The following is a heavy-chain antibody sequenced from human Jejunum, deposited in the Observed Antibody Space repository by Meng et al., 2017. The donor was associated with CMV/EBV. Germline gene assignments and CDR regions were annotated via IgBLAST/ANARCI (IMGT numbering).Heavy chain of an antibody. CDR1: GSY. J-gene: IGHJ6*02. V-gene: IGHV4-34*01. CDR3: ARGRVTMIPEWGKYNYGMDV. Sequence: GSYWSGIRQSPGKGLEWIGEINHSGSTNYNPSLKSRVTISLDTLKNQFSLKLSSVTAADTAVYYCARGRVTMIPEWGKYNYGMDVWGQGTTVTVSS. CDR2: INHSGST. D-gene: IGHD3-22*01.